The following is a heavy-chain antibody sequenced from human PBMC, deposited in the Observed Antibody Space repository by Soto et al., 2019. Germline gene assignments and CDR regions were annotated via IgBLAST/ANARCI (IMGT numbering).Heavy chain of an antibody. CDR1: GFTFSSYA. J-gene: IGHJ3*02. D-gene: IGHD3-22*01. CDR3: ARGVGDSSGSPDAFDI. CDR2: ISYDGSNK. Sequence: GGSLRLSCAASGFTFSSYAMHWVRQAPGKGLEWVAVISYDGSNKYYADSVKGRFTISRDNSKNTLYLQMNSLRAEDTAVYYCARGVGDSSGSPDAFDIWGQGTMVTVSS. V-gene: IGHV3-30*04.